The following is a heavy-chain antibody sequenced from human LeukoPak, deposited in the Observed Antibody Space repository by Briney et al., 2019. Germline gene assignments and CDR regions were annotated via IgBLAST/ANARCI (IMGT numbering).Heavy chain of an antibody. CDR3: ARKTAAFDY. CDR2: IYSDGTT. J-gene: IGHJ4*02. D-gene: IGHD6-25*01. Sequence: GGSLRLSCVPSAFTVSNNYMSWVRQAPGKGLEWVSIIYSDGTTYYADSVKGRFTISRDNSKNTLYLQMISLRAEGTAVYYCARKTAAFDYWGQGTLVTVSS. V-gene: IGHV3-53*01. CDR1: AFTVSNNY.